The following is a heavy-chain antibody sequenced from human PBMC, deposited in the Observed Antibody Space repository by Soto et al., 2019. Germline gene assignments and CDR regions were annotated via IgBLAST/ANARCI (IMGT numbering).Heavy chain of an antibody. Sequence: GGPVQVCCKASGYTFTSYYMHWVRQAPGQGLEWMGIINPSGGSTSYAQKFQGRVTMTRDTSTSTVYMELSSLRSEDTAVYYCAYGVFGVVYGPINYGMDGRGQRNTVPVSS. CDR2: INPSGGST. V-gene: IGHV1-46*01. D-gene: IGHD3-3*01. CDR1: GYTFTSYY. J-gene: IGHJ6*02. CDR3: AYGVFGVVYGPINYGMDG.